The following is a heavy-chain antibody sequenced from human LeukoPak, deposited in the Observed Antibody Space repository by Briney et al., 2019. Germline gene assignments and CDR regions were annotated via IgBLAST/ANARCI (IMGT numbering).Heavy chain of an antibody. J-gene: IGHJ4*02. V-gene: IGHV1-8*01. CDR3: ATRVSGRYVTLNWNEEDF. D-gene: IGHD1-1*01. Sequence: ASVKVSCKASGYTFTSYDINWVRQAPGEGVERMGWMNPNSGNTEYAQKFQGRVTMTRNTSISTAYIELSSLRSEDTAVYYCATRVSGRYVTLNWNEEDFWGQGTLVTVSS. CDR1: GYTFTSYD. CDR2: MNPNSGNT.